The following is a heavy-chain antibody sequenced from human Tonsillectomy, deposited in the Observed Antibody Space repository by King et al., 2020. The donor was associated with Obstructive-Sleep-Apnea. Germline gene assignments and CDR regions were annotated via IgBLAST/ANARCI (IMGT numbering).Heavy chain of an antibody. Sequence: QLQESGPGLVKPSETLSLTCTVSGGSISSSSYYWGWIRQPPGKGLEWIGSIYHSGSTYYNTSLKSRVTISVDTSKNQFSLKLNSVTAADTAVYYCARDEQLIPYWYFDLWGRGTLVTVSS. J-gene: IGHJ2*01. CDR2: IYHSGST. V-gene: IGHV4-39*07. CDR1: GGSISSSSYY. D-gene: IGHD6-13*01. CDR3: ARDEQLIPYWYFDL.